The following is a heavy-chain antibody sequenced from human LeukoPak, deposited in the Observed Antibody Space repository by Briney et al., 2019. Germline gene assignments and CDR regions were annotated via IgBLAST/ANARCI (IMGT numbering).Heavy chain of an antibody. CDR3: ARGSRYYHDSSGYGFDYYYYYGMDV. V-gene: IGHV4-34*01. Sequence: SETLSLTCAVYGGSFSGYYWSWIRQPPGKGLEWIGEINHSGSTNYDPSLKSRVTISVDTSKNQFSLKLSSVTAADTAVYYCARGSRYYHDSSGYGFDYYYYYGMDVWGQGTTVTVSS. CDR1: GGSFSGYY. CDR2: INHSGST. D-gene: IGHD3-22*01. J-gene: IGHJ6*02.